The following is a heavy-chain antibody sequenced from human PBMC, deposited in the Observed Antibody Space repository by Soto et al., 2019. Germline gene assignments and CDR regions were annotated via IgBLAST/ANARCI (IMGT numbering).Heavy chain of an antibody. Sequence: GGSLRLSCAASGFTFSSYSMNWVRQAPGKGLEWVSSISSSSSYIYYADSVKGRFTISRDNAKNSLYLQMNSLRAEDTAVYYCARDHGIAARRNAFDIWGQGTMVTV. J-gene: IGHJ3*02. CDR2: ISSSSSYI. CDR1: GFTFSSYS. D-gene: IGHD6-6*01. V-gene: IGHV3-21*01. CDR3: ARDHGIAARRNAFDI.